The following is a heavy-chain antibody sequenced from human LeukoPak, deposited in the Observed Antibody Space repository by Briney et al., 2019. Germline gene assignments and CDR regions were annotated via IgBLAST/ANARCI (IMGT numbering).Heavy chain of an antibody. CDR2: IGTAGDT. D-gene: IGHD3-10*01. CDR3: ARAPYYYGSGSSTAPRYGMDV. CDR1: GFTFSSYD. V-gene: IGHV3-13*01. Sequence: GGSLRLSCAASGFTFSSYDMHWVRQATGEGLEWVSAIGTAGDTYYPGSVKGRFTISRENAKNSLYLQMNSLRAEDTAVYYCARAPYYYGSGSSTAPRYGMDVWGQGTTVTVSS. J-gene: IGHJ6*02.